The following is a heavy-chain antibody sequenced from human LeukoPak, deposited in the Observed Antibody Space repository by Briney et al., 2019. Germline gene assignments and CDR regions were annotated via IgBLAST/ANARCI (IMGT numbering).Heavy chain of an antibody. CDR2: IKQDGSEK. V-gene: IGHV3-7*01. D-gene: IGHD5-18*01. J-gene: IGHJ4*02. Sequence: GGSLRLSSAASGFTFSSYWMSWVRQAPGKGLEWVANIKQDGSEKYYVDSVKGRFTISRDNAKNSLYLQMNSLRAEDTAVYYCARVGYSYGYFFDYWGQGTLVTVSS. CDR1: GFTFSSYW. CDR3: ARVGYSYGYFFDY.